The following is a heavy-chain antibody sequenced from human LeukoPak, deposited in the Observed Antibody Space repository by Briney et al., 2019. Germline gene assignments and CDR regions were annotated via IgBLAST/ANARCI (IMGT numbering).Heavy chain of an antibody. J-gene: IGHJ4*02. CDR1: GFTFSSYA. Sequence: GGSLRLSCAASGFTFSSYAMSWVRQAPGKGLEWVSAISGSGGSTYYADSVKGRFTISRDNSKNTLYLQMNSLRAEDTAVYYCARWGSGSYHFFDYWGQGTLVTVSS. D-gene: IGHD1-26*01. CDR3: ARWGSGSYHFFDY. CDR2: ISGSGGST. V-gene: IGHV3-23*01.